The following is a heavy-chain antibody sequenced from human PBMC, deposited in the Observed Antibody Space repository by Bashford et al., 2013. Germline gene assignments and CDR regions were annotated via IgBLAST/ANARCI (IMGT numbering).Heavy chain of an antibody. CDR3: ARDHWITIFGVAPWWGLFDY. D-gene: IGHD3-3*01. Sequence: ASVKVSCKASGYTLPAMVSAGCDRPLDKGVEWMGWISAYNGNTNYAQKLQGRVTMTTDTSTSTAYMELRSLRSDDTAVYYCARDHWITIFGVAPWWGLFDYWGQGTLVTVSS. CDR2: ISAYNGNT. J-gene: IGHJ4*02. V-gene: IGHV1-18*01. CDR1: GYTLPAMV.